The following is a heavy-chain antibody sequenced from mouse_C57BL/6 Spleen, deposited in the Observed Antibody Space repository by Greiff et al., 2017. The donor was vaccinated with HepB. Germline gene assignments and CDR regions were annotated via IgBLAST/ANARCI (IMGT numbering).Heavy chain of an antibody. V-gene: IGHV1-9*01. CDR2: ILPGSGST. CDR3: ARSITTVSSFDY. D-gene: IGHD1-1*01. CDR1: GFTFTGYW. Sequence: LMQPGASVKLSCTATGFTFTGYWLEWAKQWPGHGLEWLGEILPGSGSTNYNEKFNGKTTFTADTSSNTAYTQLSSLTTEDSAIDYCARSITTVSSFDYWGQGTTLTVSS. J-gene: IGHJ2*01.